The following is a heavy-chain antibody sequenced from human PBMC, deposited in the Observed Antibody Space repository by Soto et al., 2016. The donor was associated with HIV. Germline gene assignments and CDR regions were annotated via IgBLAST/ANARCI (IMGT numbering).Heavy chain of an antibody. CDR2: ISGYNGNT. J-gene: IGHJ4*02. CDR1: GYTFNSYD. Sequence: QVQLVQSGTEVKKPGASVKVSCKASGYTFNSYDISWVRQAPGQGLEWMGWISGYNGNTKYAENFRDRVTVATDTSTSTAYMELRSLRSDDTAVYYCARDSSPYGTDYWGQGTLVTVSS. CDR3: ARDSSPYGTDY. D-gene: IGHD4-17*01. V-gene: IGHV1-18*01.